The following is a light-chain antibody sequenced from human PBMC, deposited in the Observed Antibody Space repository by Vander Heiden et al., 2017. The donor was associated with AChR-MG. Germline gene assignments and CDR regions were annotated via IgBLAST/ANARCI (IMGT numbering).Light chain of an antibody. V-gene: IGKV1-5*03. CDR1: QSINSW. Sequence: DIQMTQSPSTLSASVGDRVTITCRASQSINSWLAWYQQKPGKAPKLLIYRASKLESGVTSRFSGSGSGTEFTLTISSLQPEDFGTYYCQQDDSNLYTFGQGTKLEIK. CDR3: QQDDSNLYT. CDR2: RAS. J-gene: IGKJ2*01.